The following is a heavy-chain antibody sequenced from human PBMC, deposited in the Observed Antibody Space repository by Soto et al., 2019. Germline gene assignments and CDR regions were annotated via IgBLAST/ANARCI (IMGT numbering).Heavy chain of an antibody. V-gene: IGHV3-23*01. CDR2: LDGAGCNT. CDR1: GFTFSNFA. CDR3: AAPRDEYGSGVSWFPYGLDI. Sequence: GGSLRLSCVASGFTFSNFAMTWVRHVPGRGLEWVSSLDGAGCNTHYAESVRGRFSISRDSSRNTLYLQMKRLRVEDTAIYYCAAPRDEYGSGVSWFPYGLDIWGQGTTVTVSS. J-gene: IGHJ6*02. D-gene: IGHD3-10*01.